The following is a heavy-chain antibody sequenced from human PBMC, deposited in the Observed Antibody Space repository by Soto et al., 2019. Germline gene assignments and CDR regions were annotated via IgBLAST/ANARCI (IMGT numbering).Heavy chain of an antibody. CDR2: ISSSSSTI. J-gene: IGHJ4*02. CDR1: GFTFSSYS. V-gene: IGHV3-48*01. Sequence: GGSLRLSCAASGFTFSSYSMNWVRQAPGKGLEWVSYISSSSSTIYYADSVKGRFTISRDNAKNSLYLQMNSLRAEDTAVYYCARDHRRFLEWSPHDDYWGQGTLVTVSS. D-gene: IGHD3-3*01. CDR3: ARDHRRFLEWSPHDDY.